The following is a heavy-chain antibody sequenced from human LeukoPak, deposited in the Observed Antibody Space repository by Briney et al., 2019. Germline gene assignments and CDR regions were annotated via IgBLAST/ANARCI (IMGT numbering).Heavy chain of an antibody. CDR1: GGSFSGYY. J-gene: IGHJ4*02. CDR3: ARSSSSWIFDY. D-gene: IGHD6-13*01. CDR2: INHSGST. V-gene: IGHV4-34*01. Sequence: PSETLSLTCAVYGGSFSGYYWSWIRQPLGKGLEWIGEINHSGSTNYNPSLKSRVTISVDKSKNQFSLKLSSVTAADTAVYYCARSSSSWIFDYWGQGTLVTVSS.